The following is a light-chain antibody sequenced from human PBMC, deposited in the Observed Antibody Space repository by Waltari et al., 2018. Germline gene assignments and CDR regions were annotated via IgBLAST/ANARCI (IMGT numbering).Light chain of an antibody. CDR2: QDT. V-gene: IGLV3-1*01. CDR1: ILGNKY. CDR3: QALDTGAWV. Sequence: SYELTQPPSVSVSPGQTASITCSGDILGNKYASWYQQKPGQSPLLVFYQDTKRPSAIPERFSGSKSANAATLTITGTQAMDEADYYCQALDTGAWVFGGGTKLTVL. J-gene: IGLJ3*02.